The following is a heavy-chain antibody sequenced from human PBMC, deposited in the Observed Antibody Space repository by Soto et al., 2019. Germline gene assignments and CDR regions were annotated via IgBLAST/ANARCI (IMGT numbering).Heavy chain of an antibody. CDR3: ARDLGDSGDPRADAFDI. J-gene: IGHJ3*02. Sequence: ASVKVSCKASGYTFTGYYMHWVRQAPGQGLEWMGWINPNSGGTNYAQKFQGWVTMTRDTSISRAYMELSRLRSDDTAVYYCARDLGDSGDPRADAFDIWGQGTMVTVSS. D-gene: IGHD2-21*02. V-gene: IGHV1-2*04. CDR2: INPNSGGT. CDR1: GYTFTGYY.